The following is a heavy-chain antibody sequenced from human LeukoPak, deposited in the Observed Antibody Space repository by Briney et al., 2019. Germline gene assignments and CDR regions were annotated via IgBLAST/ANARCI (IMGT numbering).Heavy chain of an antibody. CDR2: INTNTGNP. D-gene: IGHD3-9*01. Sequence: GASVKVSCKASGYTFTSYAMNWVRQAPGQGLEWMGWINTNTGNPTYAQGFTGRFVFSLDTSFSTAYLQISSLKAEDTAVYYCASYDILTGPDYWGQGTLVTVSS. V-gene: IGHV7-4-1*02. CDR3: ASYDILTGPDY. CDR1: GYTFTSYA. J-gene: IGHJ4*02.